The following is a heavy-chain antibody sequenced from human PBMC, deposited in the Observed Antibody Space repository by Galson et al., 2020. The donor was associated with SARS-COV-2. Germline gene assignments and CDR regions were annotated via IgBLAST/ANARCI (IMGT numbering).Heavy chain of an antibody. CDR2: IHHSGGRT. J-gene: IGHJ6*02. CDR3: ARDFTVTTSSYYYYGRDV. D-gene: IGHD4-17*01. CDR1: GYTFTSYY. Sequence: ASVKVSCKASGYTFTSYYMHWVRQAPGQGLEWMGLIHHSGGRTRYAQTFQDRGTMTRDTSTSTVYMELSSLRSEDTAVYYCARDFTVTTSSYYYYGRDVWGQGTTVTVSS. V-gene: IGHV1-46*01.